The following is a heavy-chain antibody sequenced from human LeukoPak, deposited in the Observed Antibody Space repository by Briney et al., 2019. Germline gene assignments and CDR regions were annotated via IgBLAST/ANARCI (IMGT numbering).Heavy chain of an antibody. CDR3: ARDCSGGSCYSN. D-gene: IGHD2-15*01. Sequence: VKVSCKASGGTFSSYAISWVRQAPGQGLEWMGGIIPIFGTANYAQKFQGRVTITADESTSTAYMELSSLRSEDTAVYYCARDCSGGSCYSNWGQGTLVTVSS. CDR2: IIPIFGTA. CDR1: GGTFSSYA. J-gene: IGHJ4*02. V-gene: IGHV1-69*01.